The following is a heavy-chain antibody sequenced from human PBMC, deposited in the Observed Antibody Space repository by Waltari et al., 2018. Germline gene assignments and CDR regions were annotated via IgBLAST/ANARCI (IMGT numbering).Heavy chain of an antibody. D-gene: IGHD6-25*01. CDR3: AREGAARNPYYYYYYGMDV. CDR1: GYTFTSYG. J-gene: IGHJ6*02. Sequence: QVQLVQSGAEVKKPGASVKVSCKASGYTFTSYGISWVRQATGQGLEWMGWISAYNGNTNDAQKLQGRVTMTTDTSTSTAYMELRSLRSDDTALYYCAREGAARNPYYYYYYGMDVWGQGTTVTVSS. V-gene: IGHV1-18*01. CDR2: ISAYNGNT.